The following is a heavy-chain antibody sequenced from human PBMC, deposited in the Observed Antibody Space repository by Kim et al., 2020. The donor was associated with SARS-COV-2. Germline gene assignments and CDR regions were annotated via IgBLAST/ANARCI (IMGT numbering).Heavy chain of an antibody. Sequence: SVKVSCKASGGTFSSYAISWVRQAPGQGLEWMGGIIPIFDTANYALKFQGRVTITADKSTSTAYMELSSLRSEDTAVYYCARDSSGLGWFDPWGQGTLVTVSS. J-gene: IGHJ5*02. CDR2: IIPIFDTA. CDR3: ARDSSGLGWFDP. D-gene: IGHD4-17*01. CDR1: GGTFSSYA. V-gene: IGHV1-69*06.